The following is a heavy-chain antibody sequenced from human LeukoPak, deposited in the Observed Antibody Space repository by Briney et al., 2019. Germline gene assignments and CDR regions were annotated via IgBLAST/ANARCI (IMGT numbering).Heavy chain of an antibody. D-gene: IGHD6-13*01. CDR3: ARVVIAAAGN. CDR1: GYTFTGYY. V-gene: IGHV1-2*02. J-gene: IGHJ4*02. Sequence: ASVKVSCKASGYTFTGYYMHWVRQAPGQGLEWMGWINPNSGGTNYAQKFQGRVTMTRDTSISTAYMELGRLRSDDTAVYYCARVVIAAAGNWGQGTLVTVSS. CDR2: INPNSGGT.